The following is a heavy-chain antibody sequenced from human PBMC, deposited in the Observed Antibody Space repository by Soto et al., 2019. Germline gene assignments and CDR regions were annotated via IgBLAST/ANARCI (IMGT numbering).Heavy chain of an antibody. V-gene: IGHV4-30-4*01. J-gene: IGHJ6*02. D-gene: IGHD3-3*01. CDR3: ARDWIGAYYYYGMDV. CDR2: IYYSGST. CDR1: GGSISSGDHH. Sequence: QVQLQESGPGLVKPSQTLSLICTVSGGSISSGDHHWNWIRQPPGKGLEWIGYIYYSGSTHYNPSLKSRVTISVDTSKNQFSLKLSSVTAADTAVYYCARDWIGAYYYYGMDVWGQGTTVTVSS.